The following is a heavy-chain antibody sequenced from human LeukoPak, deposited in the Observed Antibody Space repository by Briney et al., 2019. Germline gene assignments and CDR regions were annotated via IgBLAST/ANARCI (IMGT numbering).Heavy chain of an antibody. J-gene: IGHJ3*02. Sequence: PGGSLRLSCAASGFSFSIYAMTWVRQAPGKGLEWVSAISGSGGSTYYADSVKGRFTISRDNFKNTLYLQMNSLRAEDTAVYFCARSVHPTARHTFDIWGQGTMVTVSS. D-gene: IGHD2-21*01. V-gene: IGHV3-23*01. CDR1: GFSFSIYA. CDR2: ISGSGGST. CDR3: ARSVHPTARHTFDI.